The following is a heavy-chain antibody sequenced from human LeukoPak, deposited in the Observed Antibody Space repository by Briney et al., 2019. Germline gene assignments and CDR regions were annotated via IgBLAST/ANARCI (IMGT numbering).Heavy chain of an antibody. V-gene: IGHV1-2*02. D-gene: IGHD3-16*01. CDR2: INPNSGGT. J-gene: IGHJ5*02. Sequence: ASVKVSCKASGYTFTGYYMHWVRQAPGQGLEWMGWINPNSGGTNYAQKFQGRVTMTRDTSISTAYMELSRPRSDDTAVYYCARGKKGDRNWFDPWGQGTLVTVSS. CDR1: GYTFTGYY. CDR3: ARGKKGDRNWFDP.